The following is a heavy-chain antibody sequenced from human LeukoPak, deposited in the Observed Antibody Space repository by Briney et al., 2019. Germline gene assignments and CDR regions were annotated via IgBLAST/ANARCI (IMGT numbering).Heavy chain of an antibody. V-gene: IGHV4-59*01. CDR2: IYYTGST. CDR1: GGSINNYY. Sequence: SETLSLTCTVSGGSINNYYWSWIRQPPGKGLEWIGFIYYTGSTNYNPSLKSRVTISVDTSKNQFSLKLSSVTAADTAVYYCAREDVAGGSGSNYYYYGADVWGQGTTVTVSS. J-gene: IGHJ6*02. CDR3: AREDVAGGSGSNYYYYGADV. D-gene: IGHD3-10*01.